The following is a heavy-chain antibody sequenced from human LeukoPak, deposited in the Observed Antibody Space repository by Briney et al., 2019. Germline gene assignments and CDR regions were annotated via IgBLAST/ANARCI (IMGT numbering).Heavy chain of an antibody. CDR1: GFTFSSYA. CDR2: ISSNGGST. D-gene: IGHD3-10*01. J-gene: IGHJ4*02. V-gene: IGHV3-64*01. Sequence: PGGSLRLSCAASGFTFSSYAMHWVRQAPGKGLEYVSAISSNGGSTYYANSVKGRFTISRDNSKNTLYLQMGSLRAEDMAVYYCAREPRTTMVRGVFLDYWGQGTLVTVSS. CDR3: AREPRTTMVRGVFLDY.